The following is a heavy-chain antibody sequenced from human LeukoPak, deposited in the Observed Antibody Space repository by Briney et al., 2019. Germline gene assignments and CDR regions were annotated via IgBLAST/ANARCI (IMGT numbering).Heavy chain of an antibody. J-gene: IGHJ4*02. CDR3: ARGVRTKHYYDSGGYYYAIDY. CDR1: RYTSTSYG. V-gene: IGHV1-18*01. D-gene: IGHD3-22*01. Sequence: ASVKVSCKPSRYTSTSYGINWLRQAPGQGLESLGWISAYKDDTNYAKSLQGRVTMTTDPSTSTAYMELTSLRSGDTAVYYCARGVRTKHYYDSGGYYYAIDYWGQGTLVTVSS. CDR2: ISAYKDDT.